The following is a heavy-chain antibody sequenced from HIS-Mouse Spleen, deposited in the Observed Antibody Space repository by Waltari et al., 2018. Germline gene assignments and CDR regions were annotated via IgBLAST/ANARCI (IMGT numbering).Heavy chain of an antibody. V-gene: IGHV3-30*18. CDR1: GCTFRSSG. Sequence: QVQLVESGGGVVQPGRSLRLPCAASGCTFRSSGMPGVRQAPGKGLEWVAVISYDGSNKYYADSVKGRFTISRDNSKNTLYLQMNSLRAEDTAVYYCAKDKHHAFDYWGQGTLVTVSS. CDR2: ISYDGSNK. CDR3: AKDKHHAFDY. J-gene: IGHJ4*02.